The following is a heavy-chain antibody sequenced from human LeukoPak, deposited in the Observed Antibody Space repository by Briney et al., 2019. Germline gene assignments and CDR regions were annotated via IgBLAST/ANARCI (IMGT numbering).Heavy chain of an antibody. CDR2: IYYSGST. D-gene: IGHD6-19*01. Sequence: SETLSLTCTVSGGSISSYYWSWIRQPPGKGLEWIGYIYYSGSTNYNPSLKSRVTISVDTSKNQFSLKLSSVTAADTAVYYCARELAVAGGYYYYYYYYMDVWGKGTTVTVSS. V-gene: IGHV4-59*01. J-gene: IGHJ6*03. CDR1: GGSISSYY. CDR3: ARELAVAGGYYYYYYYYMDV.